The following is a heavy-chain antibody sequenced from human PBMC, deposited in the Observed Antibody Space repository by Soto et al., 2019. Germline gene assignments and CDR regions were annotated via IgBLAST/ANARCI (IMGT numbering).Heavy chain of an antibody. J-gene: IGHJ4*02. Sequence: DVQLVQSGAEVKKPGESLRISCKASGYSFTSYWITWVRQMPGKGLEWMGRIDPSDSYTNYSPSLQGHVTISADKSISTTYLQWSSLQASDTAIYYCARLPLAEDYSDANSWGQVNLVTVAS. CDR3: ARLPLAEDYSDANS. D-gene: IGHD3-22*01. CDR1: GYSFTSYW. CDR2: IDPSDSYT. V-gene: IGHV5-10-1*01.